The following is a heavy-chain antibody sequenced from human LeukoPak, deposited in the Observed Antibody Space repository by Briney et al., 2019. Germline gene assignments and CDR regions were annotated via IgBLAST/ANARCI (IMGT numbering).Heavy chain of an antibody. V-gene: IGHV3-21*01. CDR3: ARVGAKGGWYFDL. D-gene: IGHD3-10*01. J-gene: IGHJ2*01. CDR2: ISSGGSYM. CDR1: GFTFSGYG. Sequence: GGFLRLSCAASGFTFSGYGMNWVRQAPGKGLEWVSSISSGGSYMYYADSLKGRFTISRDNAKNSLYLQMNSLRAEDTAVYYCARVGAKGGWYFDLWGRGTLVTVSS.